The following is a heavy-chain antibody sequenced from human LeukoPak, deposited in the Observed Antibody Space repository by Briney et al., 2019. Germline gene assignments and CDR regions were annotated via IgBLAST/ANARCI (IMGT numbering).Heavy chain of an antibody. D-gene: IGHD2-2*01. CDR3: ASLPYCSSTSCYGLASDI. CDR2: MNPNSGNT. J-gene: IGHJ3*02. V-gene: IGHV1-8*01. Sequence: ASVTVSCKASGYTFTSYDINWVRQAPGQGLEWMGWMNPNSGNTGYAQKFQGRVTMTRNTSISTAYMELSSLRSEDTAVYYCASLPYCSSTSCYGLASDIWGQGTMVTVSS. CDR1: GYTFTSYD.